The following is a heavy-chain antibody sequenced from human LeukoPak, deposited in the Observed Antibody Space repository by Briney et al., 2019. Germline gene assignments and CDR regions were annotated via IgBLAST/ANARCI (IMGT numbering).Heavy chain of an antibody. CDR3: ARVVFPFGVVIITPGTFDY. CDR2: IYYSGST. CDR1: GGSISSGDYY. V-gene: IGHV4-30-4*08. Sequence: PSETLSLTCTVSGGSISSGDYYWSWIRQPPGKGLEWIGYIYYSGSTYYNPSLKSRVTISVDTSKTQFSLKLSSVTAADTAVYSCARVVFPFGVVIITPGTFDYWGQGTLVTVSS. D-gene: IGHD3-3*01. J-gene: IGHJ4*02.